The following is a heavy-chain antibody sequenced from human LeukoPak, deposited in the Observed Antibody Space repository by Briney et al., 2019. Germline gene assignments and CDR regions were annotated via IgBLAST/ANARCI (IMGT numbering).Heavy chain of an antibody. CDR3: ASPLEYGDNGPGY. Sequence: PGGSLRLSCAASGFTFSSYAMHWVRQAPGKGLEWVAVILFDGTKKYYADSVKGRFTISRDNSKNTLYLQMNSLRTDDTAVYYCASPLEYGDNGPGYWGQGTLVTVSS. J-gene: IGHJ4*02. D-gene: IGHD4-17*01. V-gene: IGHV3-30-3*01. CDR1: GFTFSSYA. CDR2: ILFDGTKK.